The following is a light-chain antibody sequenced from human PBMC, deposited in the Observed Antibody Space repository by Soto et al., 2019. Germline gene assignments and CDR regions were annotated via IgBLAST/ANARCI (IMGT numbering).Light chain of an antibody. CDR2: ASS. J-gene: IGKJ4*01. Sequence: DIQMTQSPSSLSTSVGDRVTITCRASQSISSYLNWYHQKPGKAPKLLIYASSSLQSGVTSRFSGSGSGTDFTLTISSLQPEDFATYYCQQSYLTPLTFGGGTKVEIK. CDR3: QQSYLTPLT. CDR1: QSISSY. V-gene: IGKV1-39*01.